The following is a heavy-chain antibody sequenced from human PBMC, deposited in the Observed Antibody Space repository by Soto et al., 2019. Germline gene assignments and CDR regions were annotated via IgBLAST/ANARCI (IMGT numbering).Heavy chain of an antibody. CDR2: IYPGDSDT. J-gene: IGHJ6*02. D-gene: IGHD6-13*01. CDR3: ARTAAAGKYYYGVDV. Sequence: LGESLKISCKGSGYSFTSYWIGWVRQMPGNGLEWMGIIYPGDSDTRYSPSFQGQVTISADKSISTAYLQWSSLKASDTAMYYCARTAAAGKYYYGVDVWGQGTTVTVSS. CDR1: GYSFTSYW. V-gene: IGHV5-51*01.